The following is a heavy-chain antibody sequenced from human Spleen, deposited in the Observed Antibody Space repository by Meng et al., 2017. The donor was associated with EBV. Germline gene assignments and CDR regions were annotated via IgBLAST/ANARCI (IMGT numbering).Heavy chain of an antibody. J-gene: IGHJ4*02. D-gene: IGHD6-13*01. CDR3: ARGHRVGAEAGRYAYRF. CDR2: IYYKGSA. V-gene: IGHV4-61*01. Sequence: QVQLQESGPGLVKPPETLSLTCTVSGGSVSSPSYYWSWIRQPPGKALEWIGYIYYKGSANYNPSLRSRVAISVDTSKNQFSLNLSSVTAADTAVYYCARGHRVGAEAGRYAYRFWGQGTLVTVPS. CDR1: GGSVSSPSYY.